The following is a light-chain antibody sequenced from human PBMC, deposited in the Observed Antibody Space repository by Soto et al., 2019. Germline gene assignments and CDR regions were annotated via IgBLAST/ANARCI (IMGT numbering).Light chain of an antibody. CDR2: AAS. J-gene: IGKJ1*01. Sequence: ALPMTQSPSSFSASTGDRVTITCRASQGISSYLAWYQQKPGKAPKLLIYAASTLQSGVPSRFSGSGSGTDFTLTISCLQSEDFATYYCKQYYSYPGTFGQGTKVDIK. CDR1: QGISSY. CDR3: KQYYSYPGT. V-gene: IGKV1-8*01.